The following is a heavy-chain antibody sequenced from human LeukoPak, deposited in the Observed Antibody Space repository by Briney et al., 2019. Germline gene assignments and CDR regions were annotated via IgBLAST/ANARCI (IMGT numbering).Heavy chain of an antibody. V-gene: IGHV3-33*01. CDR3: ARASSQYSSSLDV. CDR2: IWYDGSNK. Sequence: GGSLRLSCAASGFFFNNYGFHWVRQAPGKGLEWVAIIWYDGSNKYYADSVKGRFTISRDDSKNTVYLQMNSLRAEDTAVFYCARASSQYSSSLDVWGKGTTVTVSS. D-gene: IGHD6-6*01. J-gene: IGHJ6*04. CDR1: GFFFNNYG.